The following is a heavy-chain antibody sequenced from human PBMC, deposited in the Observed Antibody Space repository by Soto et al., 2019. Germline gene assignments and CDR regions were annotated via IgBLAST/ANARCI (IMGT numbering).Heavy chain of an antibody. CDR2: IYYSGST. D-gene: IGHD3-9*01. Sequence: ETLALPGTVSGGSISSYYCTWIRQPPGKGLEWIGYIYYSGSTNYNPSLKSRVTISVDTSKNQFSLKLISVTAADTAVYYCARSSLRYFDWLQLFDPWGQGTLVTVSS. CDR3: ARSSLRYFDWLQLFDP. CDR1: GGSISSYY. V-gene: IGHV4-59*01. J-gene: IGHJ5*02.